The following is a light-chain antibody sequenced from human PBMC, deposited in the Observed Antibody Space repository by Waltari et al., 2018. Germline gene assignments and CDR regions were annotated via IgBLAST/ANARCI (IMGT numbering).Light chain of an antibody. J-gene: IGLJ3*02. Sequence: QSVLTQPPSASGTPGQRVTISCSGSESNIESXDVXWYQQLPGTAPKLLIFSNDQRPCGALDRFSGSKSAPSTSLAISGLRHDDDAVYYCAAWDDSLGGWVFGGGTKLTVL. V-gene: IGLV1-47*02. CDR3: AAWDDSLGGWV. CDR1: ESNIESXD. CDR2: SND.